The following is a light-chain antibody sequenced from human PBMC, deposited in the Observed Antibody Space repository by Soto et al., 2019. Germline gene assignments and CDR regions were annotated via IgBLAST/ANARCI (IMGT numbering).Light chain of an antibody. CDR1: QSVSSN. Sequence: EIVMTQSPATLSVSPGERVTLSCRSSQSVSSNLAWYQQKPGQAPRLLIYGPSTRATGIPARFSGSGSGTEFTLTISSLQSEDFAVYYCQQYNNWPSLSFGGGTKVDIK. V-gene: IGKV3-15*01. CDR2: GPS. J-gene: IGKJ4*01. CDR3: QQYNNWPSLS.